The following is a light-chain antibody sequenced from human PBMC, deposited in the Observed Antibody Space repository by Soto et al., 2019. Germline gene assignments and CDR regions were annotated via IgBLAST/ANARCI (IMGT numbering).Light chain of an antibody. J-gene: IGKJ1*01. Sequence: EIVLTQSPGTLSLSPGDRATLSCRASQTISSTYLVWYQQKPGQAPRLRIYGVSTRATGIPDRFSGSGSGTDFTLTISRLEPEDFAVYYCQQCGDSPTWTFGQGTKVDIK. CDR1: QTISSTY. CDR3: QQCGDSPTWT. CDR2: GVS. V-gene: IGKV3-20*01.